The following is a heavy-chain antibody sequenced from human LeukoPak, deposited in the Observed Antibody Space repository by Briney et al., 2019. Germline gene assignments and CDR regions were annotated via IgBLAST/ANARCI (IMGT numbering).Heavy chain of an antibody. V-gene: IGHV1-69*04. CDR1: GGTFSSYT. CDR2: IIPIIGIA. CDR3: ARDGTYYDFWSGYSRAGNWFDP. D-gene: IGHD3-3*01. J-gene: IGHJ5*02. Sequence: SVKVSCKASGGTFSSYTISWVRQAPGQGLEWMGRIIPIIGIANYAQKFQGRVTITADKSTSTAYMELSSLRSEDTAVYYCARDGTYYDFWSGYSRAGNWFDPWGQGTLVTVSS.